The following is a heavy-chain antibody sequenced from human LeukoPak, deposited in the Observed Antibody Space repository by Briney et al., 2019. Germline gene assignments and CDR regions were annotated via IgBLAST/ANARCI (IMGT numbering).Heavy chain of an antibody. CDR3: AKALAGSTYYFDS. CDR1: GLTFSRYA. D-gene: IGHD6-19*01. V-gene: IGHV3-23*01. CDR2: ISATGGST. Sequence: GGSLRLSCAASGLTFSRYAMNWVRQAPGKGLEWVSGISATGGSTYYADSVKGRFTISRDTSKNTLYLQMSSLRGEDTALYYCAKALAGSTYYFDSWGPGTLVTVFS. J-gene: IGHJ4*02.